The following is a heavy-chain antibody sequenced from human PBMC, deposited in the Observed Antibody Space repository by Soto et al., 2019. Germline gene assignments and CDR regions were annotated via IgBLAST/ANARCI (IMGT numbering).Heavy chain of an antibody. Sequence: SQTLSLPWFLSLDSFSSNTVACNWIRQSPSRGLEWLGRTYYRSRWYNDYAVSVKSRMTINPDTSKNQFSMQLKSVTPEDTAVYYCERISYSSRTPYFDYWGQGTLVTVYS. V-gene: IGHV6-1*01. J-gene: IGHJ4*02. CDR3: ERISYSSRTPYFDY. CDR1: LDSFSSNTVA. D-gene: IGHD6-13*01. CDR2: TYYRSRWYN.